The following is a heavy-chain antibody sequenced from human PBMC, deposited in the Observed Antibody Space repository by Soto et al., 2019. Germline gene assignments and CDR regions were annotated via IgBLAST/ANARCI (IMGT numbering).Heavy chain of an antibody. CDR3: VRDKRTISGIFPGY. CDR2: ISGSGGST. J-gene: IGHJ4*02. CDR1: GFTFSSYA. V-gene: IGHV3-23*01. D-gene: IGHD1-1*01. Sequence: PGGSLRLSCAASGFTFSSYAMSWVRQAPGKGLEWVSAISGSGGSTYYADSVKGRFTISRDNSKNTLYLQMNSLRAEDTAVYYCVRDKRTISGIFPGYWGQGTQVTVSS.